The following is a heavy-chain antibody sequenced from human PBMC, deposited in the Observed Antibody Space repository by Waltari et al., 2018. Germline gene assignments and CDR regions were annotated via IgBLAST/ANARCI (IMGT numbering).Heavy chain of an antibody. CDR1: GVPFSSYW. CDR2: ITGDGSGT. D-gene: IGHD2-21*02. CDR3: VRYVVVTAGDY. Sequence: EVQLVGSGGGLVQPGGSLRLSCEASGVPFSSYWMHWVRQVPGKGLVWVGRITGDGSGTTYAASVKGRFTISRDNAKNTLFLQMNSLRDEDTAVYYCVRYVVVTAGDYWGQGTLVAVSS. V-gene: IGHV3-74*03. J-gene: IGHJ4*02.